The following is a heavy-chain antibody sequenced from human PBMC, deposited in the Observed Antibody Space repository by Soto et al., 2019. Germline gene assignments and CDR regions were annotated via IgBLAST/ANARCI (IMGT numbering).Heavy chain of an antibody. D-gene: IGHD3-22*01. J-gene: IGHJ4*02. V-gene: IGHV3-33*06. CDR1: GFSFSNYG. CDR3: AKDSSGYPGGYFDY. Sequence: GGSLRLSCAASGFSFSNYGMHWVRQAPGKGLEWVAVIWYDGSNKYYADSVKGRFTISRDNSKNTLYLQMNSLRAEDTAVYYCAKDSSGYPGGYFDYWGQGTLVTVSS. CDR2: IWYDGSNK.